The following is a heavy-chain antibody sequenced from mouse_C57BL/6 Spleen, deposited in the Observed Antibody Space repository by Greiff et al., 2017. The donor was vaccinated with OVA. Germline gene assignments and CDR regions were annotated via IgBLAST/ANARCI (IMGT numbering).Heavy chain of an antibody. J-gene: IGHJ4*01. D-gene: IGHD2-5*01. V-gene: IGHV1-55*01. CDR1: GYTFTSYW. CDR3: ARRDYYSNYVGAMDY. Sequence: QVQLQQPGAELVKPGASVKMSCKASGYTFTSYWITWVKQRPGQGLEWIGDIYPGSGSTNYNEKFKSKATLTVDTSSSTAYMQLSSLTSEDSAVYYCARRDYYSNYVGAMDYWGQGTSVTVSS. CDR2: IYPGSGST.